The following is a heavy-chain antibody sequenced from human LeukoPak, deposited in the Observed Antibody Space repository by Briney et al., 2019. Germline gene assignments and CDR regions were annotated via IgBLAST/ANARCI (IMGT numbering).Heavy chain of an antibody. J-gene: IGHJ6*03. CDR1: GGSISSYY. CDR2: IYYSGST. Sequence: SETLSLTCTVSGGSISSYYWSWIRQPPGKGLEWIGYIYYSGSTFYNPSLKSRVSISVDTSKNQFSLKLTSMTAADTAVYYCARAYCGVGCSSHYMDVWGTGTTVTVSS. D-gene: IGHD2-21*01. V-gene: IGHV4-59*08. CDR3: ARAYCGVGCSSHYMDV.